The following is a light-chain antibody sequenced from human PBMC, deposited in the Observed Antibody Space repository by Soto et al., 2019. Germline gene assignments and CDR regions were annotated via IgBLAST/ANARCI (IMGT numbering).Light chain of an antibody. Sequence: QSALTQPASVSGSPGQSITISCTGTSSDVGGYIYVSWHQQHPGTAPKLMIYDVTIRPSGVSHRFSGSKSGNTASLTISNLPAEDEADYYCSSFTSSNTLPFGGGTKLTVL. CDR3: SSFTSSNTLP. V-gene: IGLV2-14*03. CDR2: DVT. CDR1: SSDVGGYIY. J-gene: IGLJ2*01.